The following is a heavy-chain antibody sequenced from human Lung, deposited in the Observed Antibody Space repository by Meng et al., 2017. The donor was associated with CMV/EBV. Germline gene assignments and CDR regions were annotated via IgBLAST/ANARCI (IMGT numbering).Heavy chain of an antibody. V-gene: IGHV4-39*07. Sequence: SETLSLTCTFSGGSISSTVYYWGWVRQPLGKGLEWIATFFYGGDTYYNPSLKSRVTMSVDTSKNQFSLKLTSVTAADTAVYYCAEVPTSIWGQRTLVTVSS. CDR1: GGSISSTVYY. CDR3: AEVPTSI. J-gene: IGHJ4*02. CDR2: FFYGGDT.